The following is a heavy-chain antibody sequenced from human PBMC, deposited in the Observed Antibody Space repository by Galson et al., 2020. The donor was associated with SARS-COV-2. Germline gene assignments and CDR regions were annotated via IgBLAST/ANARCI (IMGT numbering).Heavy chain of an antibody. D-gene: IGHD3-22*01. Sequence: SETLSLTCTVSGGSISSSSYYWGWIRQPPGKGLEWIGSIYYSGSTYYNPSLKSRVTISVDTSKNQFSLKLSSVTAADTAVYYCASALYYYDSSGYAHLDAFDIWGQGTMVTVSS. J-gene: IGHJ3*02. CDR1: GGSISSSSYY. CDR3: ASALYYYDSSGYAHLDAFDI. V-gene: IGHV4-39*01. CDR2: IYYSGST.